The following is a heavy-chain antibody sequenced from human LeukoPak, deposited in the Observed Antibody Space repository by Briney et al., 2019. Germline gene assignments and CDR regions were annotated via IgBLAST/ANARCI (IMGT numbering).Heavy chain of an antibody. D-gene: IGHD4-23*01. J-gene: IGHJ5*02. CDR1: GGSISSGGYS. CDR3: ARDATVATGWFDP. V-gene: IGHV4-30-4*07. CDR2: IYYSGST. Sequence: SETLSLTCTVSGGSISSGGYSWSWIRQPPGKGLEWIGYIYYSGSTYYNPSLKSRVTISVDTSKNQFSLKLSSVTAADTAVYYCARDATVATGWFDPWGQGTLVTVSS.